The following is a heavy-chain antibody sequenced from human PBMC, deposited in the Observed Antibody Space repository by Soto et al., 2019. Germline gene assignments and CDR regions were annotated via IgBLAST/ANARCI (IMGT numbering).Heavy chain of an antibody. J-gene: IGHJ4*02. Sequence: PSETLSLTCTVSGGSISSYHWSWIRQPPGKGLEWIGYVYYSGSTNYNPSLKSRVTISVDTSKDQFSLKLNSVTAADTAIYYCARDLVDYNVLGYWGQGTLVTVSS. D-gene: IGHD4-4*01. CDR1: GGSISSYH. V-gene: IGHV4-59*01. CDR2: VYYSGST. CDR3: ARDLVDYNVLGY.